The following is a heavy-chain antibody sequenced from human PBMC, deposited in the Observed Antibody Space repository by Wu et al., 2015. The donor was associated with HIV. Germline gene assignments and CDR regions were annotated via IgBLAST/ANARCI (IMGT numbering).Heavy chain of an antibody. V-gene: IGHV1-8*01. CDR2: MNPNSGNT. J-gene: IGHJ4*02. CDR3: AVLYDVQGDKAILDH. CDR1: GYTFTHYD. D-gene: IGHD3-16*01. Sequence: QVRLIQSGAEVKKPGASVKVSCKASGYTFTHYDINWVRQASGQGLEWMGWMNPNSGNTGYRQRFQGRVTMTRDNSITTAYMELRGVRSEDTAIYYCAVLYDVQGDKAILDHWGQGTVVTVSS.